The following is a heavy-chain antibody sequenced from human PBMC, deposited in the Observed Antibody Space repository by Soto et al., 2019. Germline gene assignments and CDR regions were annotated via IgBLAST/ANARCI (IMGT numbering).Heavy chain of an antibody. V-gene: IGHV1-2*02. CDR2: ISPKSGGT. Sequence: QVQLVQSGAEVKESGASVKVSCKASGYTFTGYYIHWVRQAPGQGLEWVGEISPKSGGTRYAQKFQGRVTMTRDTSISTAYMELSRLRSDDTAVYYCARDLRPPWLAETPGFDYWGQGTLVTVSS. CDR3: ARDLRPPWLAETPGFDY. CDR1: GYTFTGYY. J-gene: IGHJ4*02. D-gene: IGHD6-19*01.